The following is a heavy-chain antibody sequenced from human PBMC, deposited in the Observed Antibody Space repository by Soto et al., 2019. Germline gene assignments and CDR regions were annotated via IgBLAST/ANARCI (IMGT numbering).Heavy chain of an antibody. Sequence: QVQLVQSGAEVKKPGASVNVSCKASGFTFIKYAMHWVRQAPGQRPAWMGGINAGNGNTRYSQRWQGRVTITRDTSASTGYMDLSSLRSEDTAVYYCARDYADIAVAGIPLLAHWGQGTLVTVSS. CDR2: INAGNGNT. D-gene: IGHD6-19*01. CDR1: GFTFIKYA. V-gene: IGHV1-3*01. J-gene: IGHJ4*01. CDR3: ARDYADIAVAGIPLLAH.